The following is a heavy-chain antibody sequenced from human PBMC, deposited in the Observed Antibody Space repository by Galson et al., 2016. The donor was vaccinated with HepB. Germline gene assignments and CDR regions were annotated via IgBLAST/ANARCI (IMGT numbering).Heavy chain of an antibody. V-gene: IGHV3-33*01. CDR3: ARFGTGLDY. CDR2: IWYDGSKK. Sequence: SLRLSCAASGFSFNTYGMHWVRQAPGKGLEWVALIWYDGSKKYYVDSVKGRFTISRNNSQNTLYLQMNSLRAEDTAVYYCARFGTGLDYWGQGTLVIVSS. D-gene: IGHD3/OR15-3a*01. J-gene: IGHJ4*02. CDR1: GFSFNTYG.